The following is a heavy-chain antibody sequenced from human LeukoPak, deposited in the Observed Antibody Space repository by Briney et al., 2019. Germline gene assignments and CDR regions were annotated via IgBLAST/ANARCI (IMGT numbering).Heavy chain of an antibody. Sequence: SETLSLTCAVYGGSFSGYYWSWIRQPPGKGLEWIGEINHSGSTNYNPSLKSRVTISVDTSKSQFSLKLSSVTAADTAVYYCARGCPHYDFWSGYTSNYYYYMDVWGKGTTVTVSS. CDR3: ARGCPHYDFWSGYTSNYYYYMDV. CDR1: GGSFSGYY. CDR2: INHSGST. J-gene: IGHJ6*03. D-gene: IGHD3-3*01. V-gene: IGHV4-34*01.